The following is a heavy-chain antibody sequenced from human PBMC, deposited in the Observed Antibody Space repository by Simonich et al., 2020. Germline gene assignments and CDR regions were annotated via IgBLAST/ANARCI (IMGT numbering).Heavy chain of an antibody. CDR1: GGSISSSSSY. J-gene: IGHJ3*02. CDR3: ARHAGFAFDI. D-gene: IGHD6-13*01. Sequence: QLQLQESGPGLVKPSETLSLTCTVSGGSISSSSSYWGWIRQPPGKGLGWIGSSYYSGSTDYTPSLKSRVTISVDTSKNQFSLKLSSVTAADTAVYYCARHAGFAFDIWGQGTMVTVSS. V-gene: IGHV4-39*01. CDR2: SYYSGST.